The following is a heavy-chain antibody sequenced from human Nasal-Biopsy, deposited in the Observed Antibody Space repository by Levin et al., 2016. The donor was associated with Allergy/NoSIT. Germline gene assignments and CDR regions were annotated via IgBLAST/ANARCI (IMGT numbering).Heavy chain of an antibody. D-gene: IGHD1-1*01. V-gene: IGHV3-66*01. Sequence: GSLRLSCAVSEFNVGDSYMSWVRQTPGRGLEWVSVLYSDGDTYYRDSVQGRFVISRDSSMNTLSLEMNNLRPEDTAVYYCARDVLSETTSPYWGQGTQVTVSS. CDR2: LYSDGDT. CDR1: EFNVGDSY. J-gene: IGHJ4*02. CDR3: ARDVLSETTSPY.